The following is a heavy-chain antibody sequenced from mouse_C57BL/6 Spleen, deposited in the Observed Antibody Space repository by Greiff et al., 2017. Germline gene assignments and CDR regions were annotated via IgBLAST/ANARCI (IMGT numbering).Heavy chain of an antibody. CDR2: IYPGSGST. Sequence: QVQLQQPGAELVKPGASVKMSCKASGYTLTSYWITWVKQRPGQGLEWIGDIYPGSGSTNDNEKFKSKATLTVDTSSSKAYMQLSSLTSEDSAVYYCARYYGSSSYFDYWGQGTTLTVSS. CDR1: GYTLTSYW. CDR3: ARYYGSSSYFDY. J-gene: IGHJ2*01. D-gene: IGHD1-1*01. V-gene: IGHV1-55*01.